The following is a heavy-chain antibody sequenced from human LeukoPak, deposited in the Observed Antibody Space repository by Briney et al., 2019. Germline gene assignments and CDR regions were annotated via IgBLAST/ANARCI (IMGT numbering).Heavy chain of an antibody. CDR2: IYYSGST. D-gene: IGHD3-10*01. J-gene: IGHJ4*02. CDR1: GGSISSYY. Sequence: PSETLSLTCTVSGGSISSYYWSWIRQPPGKGLEWIGYIYYSGSTNYNPSLKSRVAISVDTSKNQFSLKLSSVTAADTAVYCCARVPPLLWFGEFLFDYWGQGTLVTVSS. CDR3: ARVPPLLWFGEFLFDY. V-gene: IGHV4-59*01.